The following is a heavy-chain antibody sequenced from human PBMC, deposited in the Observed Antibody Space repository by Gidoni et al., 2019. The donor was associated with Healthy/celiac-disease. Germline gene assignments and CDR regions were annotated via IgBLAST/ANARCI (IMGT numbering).Heavy chain of an antibody. CDR1: GYTFTGYY. Sequence: QVQLVQSGAEVKKPGASVKVSCKASGYTFTGYYMHWVRQAPGQGLEWMGWINPNSGGTNYAQKFQGRVTMTRDTSISTAYMELSRLRSDDTAVYYCARDQPVGYCSGGSCSNYYYYGMDVWGQGTTVTVSS. CDR2: INPNSGGT. J-gene: IGHJ6*02. CDR3: ARDQPVGYCSGGSCSNYYYYGMDV. D-gene: IGHD2-15*01. V-gene: IGHV1-2*02.